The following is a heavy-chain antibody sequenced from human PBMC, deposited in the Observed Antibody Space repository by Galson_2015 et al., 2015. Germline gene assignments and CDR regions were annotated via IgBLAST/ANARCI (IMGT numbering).Heavy chain of an antibody. CDR1: GFTFDDYA. J-gene: IGHJ5*02. V-gene: IGHV3-9*01. D-gene: IGHD3-22*01. Sequence: SLRLSCAASGFTFDDYAMHWVRQAPGKGLEWVSGISWNSGSIGYADSVKGRFTISRDNAKNSLYLQMNSLRAEDTALYYCAKDPFPYYYETNWFDPWGQGTLVTVSS. CDR2: ISWNSGSI. CDR3: AKDPFPYYYETNWFDP.